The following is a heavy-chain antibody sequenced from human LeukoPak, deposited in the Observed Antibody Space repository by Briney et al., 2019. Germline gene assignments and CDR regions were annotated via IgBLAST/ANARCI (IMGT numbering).Heavy chain of an antibody. CDR3: ARGFGRYDY. D-gene: IGHD3-16*01. J-gene: IGHJ4*02. CDR1: GFTSSSCW. Sequence: PGGSLRLSCAASGFTSSSCWMSWVRQAPGKGLEWVANIKQDGSEKYYVDSVKGRFTISRDNAKNSLYLQMNSLRAEDTAVYYCARGFGRYDYWGQGTLVTVSS. V-gene: IGHV3-7*01. CDR2: IKQDGSEK.